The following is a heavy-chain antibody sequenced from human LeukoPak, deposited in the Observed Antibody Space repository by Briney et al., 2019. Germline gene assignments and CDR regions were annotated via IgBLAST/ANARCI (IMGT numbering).Heavy chain of an antibody. V-gene: IGHV3-9*03. Sequence: AGGSLRLSCAASGFTFYDYAMHWVRQAQGKGLEGVSGISWNSGSIDYEDYVKGRFTISRDNAKNYMYLQMNSLRAEDMALYYCAKDNKGYYDSSGALDYWGQGTLVTVSS. CDR3: AKDNKGYYDSSGALDY. CDR1: GFTFYDYA. CDR2: ISWNSGSI. D-gene: IGHD3-22*01. J-gene: IGHJ4*02.